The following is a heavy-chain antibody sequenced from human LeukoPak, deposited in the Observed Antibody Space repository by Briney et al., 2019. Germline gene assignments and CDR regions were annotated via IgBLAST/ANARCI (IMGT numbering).Heavy chain of an antibody. Sequence: SETLSLTCTVSGGSISSYYWSWIRQPPGKGLEWIGYIYYSGSTYYNPSLKSRVTISLDTSKNHFSLKLSSVTAADTAVYYCASALYYYYMDVWGKGTTVTVSS. V-gene: IGHV4-59*12. CDR1: GGSISSYY. CDR3: ASALYYYYMDV. CDR2: IYYSGST. J-gene: IGHJ6*03.